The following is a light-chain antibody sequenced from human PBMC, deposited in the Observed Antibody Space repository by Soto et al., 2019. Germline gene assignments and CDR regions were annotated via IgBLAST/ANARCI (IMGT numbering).Light chain of an antibody. J-gene: IGLJ1*01. V-gene: IGLV1-40*01. CDR3: QSYDSSLSGYV. CDR1: TSNIGGGYD. Sequence: QSVLTQPPSVSGAPGQRVTISCTGNTSNIGGGYDVHWYQQLPGTAPKLLIYGYSSRPSGVPDRFSGSKSGSSASLAITGLQAEDEADYYCQSYDSSLSGYVFGTGTKVTVL. CDR2: GYS.